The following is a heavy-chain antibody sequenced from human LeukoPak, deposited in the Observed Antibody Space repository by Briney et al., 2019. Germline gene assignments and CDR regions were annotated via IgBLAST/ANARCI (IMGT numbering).Heavy chain of an antibody. D-gene: IGHD6-6*01. J-gene: IGHJ4*02. CDR2: ISYDGSNK. Sequence: GGSLRLSCAASGFTFSSYAMHWVRQAPGKGLEWVAVISYDGSNKYYADSVKGRFTISRDNSKNTLYLQMNRLRAEDTAVYYCARAPRGSSSGHHVYWGQGTLVTVSS. V-gene: IGHV3-30-3*01. CDR3: ARAPRGSSSGHHVY. CDR1: GFTFSSYA.